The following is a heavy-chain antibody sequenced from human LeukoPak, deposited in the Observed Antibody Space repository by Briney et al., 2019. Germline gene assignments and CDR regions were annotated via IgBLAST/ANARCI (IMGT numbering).Heavy chain of an antibody. Sequence: GGSLRLSCAASGFAFSDYYMSWIRQAPGKGLEWVSYIGSSGNTIYYADSVKGRFTISRDNAKNSLYLQTNSLRAEDTAVYYCARMRNWRFDPWGQGTLVTVSS. V-gene: IGHV3-11*04. CDR3: ARMRNWRFDP. D-gene: IGHD1-14*01. CDR1: GFAFSDYY. CDR2: IGSSGNTI. J-gene: IGHJ5*02.